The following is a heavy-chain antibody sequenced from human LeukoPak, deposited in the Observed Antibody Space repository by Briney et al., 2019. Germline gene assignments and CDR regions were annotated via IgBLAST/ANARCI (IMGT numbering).Heavy chain of an antibody. J-gene: IGHJ6*03. CDR2: IYSGGST. V-gene: IGHV3-66*01. CDR3: ARVAEVGVTGYYYYMDV. Sequence: QTGGSLRPSCAASGFTVSSNYMNWVRQAPGKGLEWVSVIYSGGSTYYADSVKGRFTISRDNSKNTLYLQMNSLRAEDTAVYYCARVAEVGVTGYYYYMDVWGKGTTVTISS. D-gene: IGHD1-26*01. CDR1: GFTVSSNY.